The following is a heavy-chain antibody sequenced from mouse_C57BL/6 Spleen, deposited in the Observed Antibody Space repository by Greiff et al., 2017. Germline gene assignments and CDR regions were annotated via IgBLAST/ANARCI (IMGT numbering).Heavy chain of an antibody. CDR1: GYTFTDYY. CDR2: IYPGSGNT. J-gene: IGHJ1*03. Sequence: VKLMESGAELVRPGASVKLSCKASGYTFTDYYINWVKQRPGQGLEWIARIYPGSGNTYYNEKFKGKATLTAEKSSSTAYMQLSSLTSEDSAVYFCARSGVYDYDWYFDVWGTGTTVTVSS. D-gene: IGHD2-4*01. CDR3: ARSGVYDYDWYFDV. V-gene: IGHV1-76*01.